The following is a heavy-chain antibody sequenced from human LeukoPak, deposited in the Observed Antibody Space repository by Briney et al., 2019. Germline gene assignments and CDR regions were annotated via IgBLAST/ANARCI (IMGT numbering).Heavy chain of an antibody. V-gene: IGHV3-7*01. CDR1: GFTFSSYW. D-gene: IGHD3-10*01. J-gene: IGHJ4*02. CDR3: AGGSGWLIDY. Sequence: PGGSLRLSCAASGFTFSSYWMTWVRQAPGKGLEWVANIKQDGSAKNYVDSVQGRFTISRDNAEKALYLQMNSLRAEDTAMYYCAGGSGWLIDYWGQGTLVTVSS. CDR2: IKQDGSAK.